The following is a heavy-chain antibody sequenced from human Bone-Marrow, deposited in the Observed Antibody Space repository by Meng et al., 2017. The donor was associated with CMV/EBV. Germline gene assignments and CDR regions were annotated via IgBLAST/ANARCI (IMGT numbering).Heavy chain of an antibody. CDR3: AGTYCSSTSCYYPFDY. CDR1: GYTFTSYG. Sequence: ASVKVSCKASGYTFTSYGISWVRQAPGQGLEWMGWISAYNGNTNYAQKLQGRVTMTTATSTSTAYMELRSLRSDDTAVYYCAGTYCSSTSCYYPFDYWGQGTLVTVSS. J-gene: IGHJ4*02. V-gene: IGHV1-18*01. D-gene: IGHD2-2*01. CDR2: ISAYNGNT.